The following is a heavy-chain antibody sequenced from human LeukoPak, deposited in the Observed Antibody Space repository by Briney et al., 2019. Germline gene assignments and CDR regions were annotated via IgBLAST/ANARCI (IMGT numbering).Heavy chain of an antibody. Sequence: GGSLRLSCVASGLTFSSYWMSWVRQAPGKGLEWVANIKQDGSEKYYVDSVKGRFTISRDNAKNSLYLQMNSLRAEDTAVYYCARDLFGGAYYYDSSGYEGYWGQGTLVTVSS. J-gene: IGHJ4*02. CDR2: IKQDGSEK. CDR1: GLTFSSYW. CDR3: ARDLFGGAYYYDSSGYEGY. D-gene: IGHD3-22*01. V-gene: IGHV3-7*01.